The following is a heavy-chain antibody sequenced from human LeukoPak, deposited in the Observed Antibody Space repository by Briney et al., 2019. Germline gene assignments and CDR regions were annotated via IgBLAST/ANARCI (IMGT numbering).Heavy chain of an antibody. CDR2: IIPILGIA. J-gene: IGHJ4*02. Sequence: SVKVSCKASGGTFSSYAISWVRQAPGQGLEWMGRIIPILGIANYAQKFQGRVTITADKSTSTAYMELSSLRSEDTAVYYCARAYCSSTSCYSFDYWSQGTPVTVSS. D-gene: IGHD2-2*02. CDR3: ARAYCSSTSCYSFDY. CDR1: GGTFSSYA. V-gene: IGHV1-69*04.